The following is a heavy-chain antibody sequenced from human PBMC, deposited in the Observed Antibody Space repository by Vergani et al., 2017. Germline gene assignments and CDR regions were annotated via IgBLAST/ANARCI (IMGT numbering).Heavy chain of an antibody. CDR2: IYHSGST. CDR3: ARFALYGDYEYYFDY. V-gene: IGHV4-38-2*01. J-gene: IGHJ4*02. CDR1: GYSISSGYY. D-gene: IGHD4-17*01. Sequence: QVQLQESGPGLVKPSETLSLTCAVSGYSISSGYYWGWIRQPPGKGLEWIGSIYHSGSTYYNPSLKSRVTISVDTSKNQFSLKLSSVTAADTAVYYCARFALYGDYEYYFDYWGQGTLVTVSS.